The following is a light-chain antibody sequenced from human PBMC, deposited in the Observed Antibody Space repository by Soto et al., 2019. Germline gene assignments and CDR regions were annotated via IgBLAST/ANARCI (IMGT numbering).Light chain of an antibody. V-gene: IGKV1-5*03. CDR1: QSISTS. CDR2: KAS. Sequence: DIQMTQSPSTLSASVGDRVTVTCRASQSISTSLAWYQQKPGKAPKLLIYKASSLESGVPSRFSGSGSGTEFTLTISSLQPDDFATYYCQQDNIYSGYTFGQGTKLEIK. J-gene: IGKJ2*01. CDR3: QQDNIYSGYT.